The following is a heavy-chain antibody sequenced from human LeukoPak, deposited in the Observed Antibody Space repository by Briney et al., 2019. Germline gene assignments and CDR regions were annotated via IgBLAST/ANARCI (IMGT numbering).Heavy chain of an antibody. J-gene: IGHJ5*01. V-gene: IGHV1-18*01. Sequence: ASVKVSCKASGYTFTRHGISWVRQAPGQGLEWMVWISGYNGDTNYAQKLQGRVTMTRDTSTSTAYMELRSLRSDDTAVYYCARDPSNSSGWRTWFDSWGQGTLVTVSS. D-gene: IGHD6-19*01. CDR2: ISGYNGDT. CDR1: GYTFTRHG. CDR3: ARDPSNSSGWRTWFDS.